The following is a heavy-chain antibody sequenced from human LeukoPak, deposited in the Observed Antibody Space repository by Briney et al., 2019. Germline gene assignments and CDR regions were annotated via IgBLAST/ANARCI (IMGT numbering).Heavy chain of an antibody. CDR2: ISGSGGST. D-gene: IGHD1-26*01. CDR1: GFTFSSYE. CDR3: AKEGRGMGAATMDY. V-gene: IGHV3-23*01. Sequence: GGSLRLSCAASGFTFSSYEMSWVRQAPGKGLEWVSGISGSGGSTYYADSVGRFSTSRDNSNNTLYLQLTSLRADDTAVYYCAKEGRGMGAATMDYWGQGTLVTVSS. J-gene: IGHJ4*02.